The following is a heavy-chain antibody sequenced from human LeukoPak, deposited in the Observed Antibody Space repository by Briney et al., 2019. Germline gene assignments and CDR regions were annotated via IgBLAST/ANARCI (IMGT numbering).Heavy chain of an antibody. CDR2: ISSSSSYI. J-gene: IGHJ4*02. V-gene: IGHV3-21*01. CDR3: ARDLVGATTNSIDY. Sequence: GGSLRLSCAASGFTFSSYSMNWVRQAPGKGLEGVSFISSSSSYIYYADSVKGRFTISRDNAKNSLYLQMNSLRAEDTAVYYCARDLVGATTNSIDYWGQGTLVTVSS. D-gene: IGHD1-26*01. CDR1: GFTFSSYS.